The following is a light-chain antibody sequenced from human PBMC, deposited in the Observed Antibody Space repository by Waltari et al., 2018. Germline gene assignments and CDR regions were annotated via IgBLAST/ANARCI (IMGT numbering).Light chain of an antibody. CDR2: AAS. CDR1: KSVSRS. Sequence: EMGLRQSPGSLSSSQGERVTLSCRASKSVSRSLAWYQQKPGQAPRLLIFAASNRATGIPDRFSGSGSETDFSLTISRLEPEDFAVYYCQHYDRLPATFGRGTKVEIK. CDR3: QHYDRLPAT. V-gene: IGKV3-20*01. J-gene: IGKJ1*01.